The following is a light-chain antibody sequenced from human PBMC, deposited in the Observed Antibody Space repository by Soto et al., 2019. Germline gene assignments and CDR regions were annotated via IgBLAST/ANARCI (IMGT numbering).Light chain of an antibody. CDR2: KAS. J-gene: IGKJ1*01. CDR3: QQYNSYART. V-gene: IGKV1-5*03. CDR1: QSISTW. Sequence: DIQMTQSPSTLSASVGDRVTITCRASQSISTWLAWYQQRPGKAPHLLIYKASSLESGVPSRFIGRGSGTEYTLTISSLQPDEFATYYCQQYNSYARTFGQGTKVEVK.